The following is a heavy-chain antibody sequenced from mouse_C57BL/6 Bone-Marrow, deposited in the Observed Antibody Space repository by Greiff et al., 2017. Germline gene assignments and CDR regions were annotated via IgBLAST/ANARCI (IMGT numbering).Heavy chain of an antibody. V-gene: IGHV5-6*01. CDR2: ISSGGSYT. CDR3: ARCTVVAPYFDY. CDR1: GFTFSSYG. J-gene: IGHJ2*01. D-gene: IGHD1-1*01. Sequence: EVQVVESGGDLVKPGGSLKLSCAASGFTFSSYGMSWVRQTPDKRLEWVATISSGGSYTYYPDSVKGRFTISRDNAKNTLDLQMSSLKAEDTAMYYCARCTVVAPYFDYWGQGTTLTVSS.